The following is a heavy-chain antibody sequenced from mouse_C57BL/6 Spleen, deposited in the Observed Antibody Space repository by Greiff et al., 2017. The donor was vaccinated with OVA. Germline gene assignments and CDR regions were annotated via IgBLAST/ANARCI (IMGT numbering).Heavy chain of an antibody. CDR3: ARDGYGGYFDY. Sequence: VQLKESGPELVKPGASVKISCKASGYSFTGYYMNWVKQSPEKSLEWIGEINPSTGGTTYNQKFKAKATLTVDKSSSTAYMQLKSLTSEDSAVYYCARDGYGGYFDYWGQGTTLTVSS. CDR2: INPSTGGT. CDR1: GYSFTGYY. J-gene: IGHJ2*01. V-gene: IGHV1-42*01. D-gene: IGHD2-2*01.